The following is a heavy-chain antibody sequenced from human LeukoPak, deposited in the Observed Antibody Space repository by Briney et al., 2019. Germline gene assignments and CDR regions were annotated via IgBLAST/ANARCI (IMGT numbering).Heavy chain of an antibody. Sequence: PSETLSLTCTVSGGSINSYYWSWIRQPPGKGLEWIGYIYYSGSTNYNPSLKSRVTMSVDTSKNQFSLKLSSVTAADTAVYYCARVGATLPRNWFDPWGQGTLVTVSS. CDR2: IYYSGST. CDR1: GGSINSYY. V-gene: IGHV4-59*12. D-gene: IGHD1-26*01. CDR3: ARVGATLPRNWFDP. J-gene: IGHJ5*02.